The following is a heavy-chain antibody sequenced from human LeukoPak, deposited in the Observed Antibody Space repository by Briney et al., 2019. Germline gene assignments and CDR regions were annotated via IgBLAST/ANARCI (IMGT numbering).Heavy chain of an antibody. V-gene: IGHV3-23*01. CDR1: GFTFSTYA. Sequence: GRSLRLSCAASGFTFSTYAMSWVRQAPGKGLEWVSGISGSGGNTYYADSVKGRFTISRDNSKNTLYLQMNSLRAEDTAVYYCAKGHSSSWGAFDIWGQGTMVIVSS. CDR2: ISGSGGNT. D-gene: IGHD6-13*01. J-gene: IGHJ3*02. CDR3: AKGHSSSWGAFDI.